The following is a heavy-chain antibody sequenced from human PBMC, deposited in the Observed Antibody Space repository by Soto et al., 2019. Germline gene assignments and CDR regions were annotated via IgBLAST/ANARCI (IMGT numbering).Heavy chain of an antibody. CDR1: AFTFSDYY. J-gene: IGHJ4*02. V-gene: IGHV3-11*01. CDR3: AKGRSYNSGNYSRFDY. Sequence: PGGSLRLSCAASAFTFSDYYMTWIRQAPGKGLEWVSYISSSGNTIYYAGSVKGRFTISRDNAKNSLYLQMNSLRAEDTAVYYCAKGRSYNSGNYSRFDYWGQGTLVTVSS. D-gene: IGHD3-10*01. CDR2: ISSSGNTI.